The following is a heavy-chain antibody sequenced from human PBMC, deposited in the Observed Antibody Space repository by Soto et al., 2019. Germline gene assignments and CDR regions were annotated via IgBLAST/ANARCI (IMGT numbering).Heavy chain of an antibody. D-gene: IGHD3-16*01. CDR1: GFTFSSYA. V-gene: IGHV3-30-3*01. CDR3: ARDGGAY. CDR2: MSYDGSNK. Sequence: QVQLVESGGGVVQPGRSLRLSCAASGFTFSSYAMHWVRRAPGKGLEWMAVMSYDGSNKYYADSVKGRFTISRDNSKNTLYLPMNSLRPEVTALYYCARDGGAYWGQGTLVIVSS. J-gene: IGHJ4*02.